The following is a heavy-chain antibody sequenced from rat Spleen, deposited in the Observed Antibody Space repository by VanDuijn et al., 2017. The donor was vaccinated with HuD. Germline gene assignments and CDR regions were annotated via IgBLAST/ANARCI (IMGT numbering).Heavy chain of an antibody. CDR2: INSADNT. J-gene: IGHJ3*01. D-gene: IGHD1-12*02. CDR1: GYSITRSYR. V-gene: IGHV3-3*01. Sequence: VQLKESGPGLVQPSQSLSLTCSVTGYSITRSYRWNWIRKFPGNKLEWLGFINSADNTNYNPSLTSRISITRDTTRNQFFLQMNSVTTEDTATYYCARSDGTHYYLPFPYWGQGTLVTVSS. CDR3: ARSDGTHYYLPFPY.